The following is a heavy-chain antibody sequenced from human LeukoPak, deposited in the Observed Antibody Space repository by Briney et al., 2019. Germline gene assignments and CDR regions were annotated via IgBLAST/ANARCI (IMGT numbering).Heavy chain of an antibody. CDR1: GGSISSYY. D-gene: IGHD6-25*01. V-gene: IGHV4-59*12. CDR3: ARDRGNIAAADWFDP. Sequence: SETLSLTCTVSGGSISSYYWSWIRQPPGKGLEWIGYIYYSGSTYYNPSLRSRVTISVDTSKNQFSLKLSSVTAADTAVYYCARDRGNIAAADWFDPWGQGTLVTVSS. CDR2: IYYSGST. J-gene: IGHJ5*02.